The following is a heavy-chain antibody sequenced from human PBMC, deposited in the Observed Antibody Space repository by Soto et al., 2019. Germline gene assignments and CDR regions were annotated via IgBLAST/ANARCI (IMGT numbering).Heavy chain of an antibody. V-gene: IGHV3-15*01. CDR2: IKSKTDGGTT. CDR3: TTDLLILSNSSSSY. Sequence: GGSLRLSCAASGFTFSNAWMSWVRQAPGKGLEWVGRIKSKTDGGTTDYAAPVKGRFTISRDDSKNTLYLQMNSLKTEDTAVYYCTTDLLILSNSSSSYWGQGTLVTVSS. D-gene: IGHD6-6*01. J-gene: IGHJ4*02. CDR1: GFTFSNAW.